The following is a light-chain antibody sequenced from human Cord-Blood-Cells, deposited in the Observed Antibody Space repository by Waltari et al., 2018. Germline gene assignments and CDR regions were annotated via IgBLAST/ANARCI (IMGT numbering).Light chain of an antibody. Sequence: QSALTQPASVSGSPGQSITISCTGTSSDVGGYNYVSWYQQHPGKAPKLMIYYVSNRPSGVSNRFSGSKSGNTASLTISGLQAEDEADYYCISYTSSSTVVFGGGTKLTVL. CDR2: YVS. CDR1: SSDVGGYNY. CDR3: ISYTSSSTVV. J-gene: IGLJ2*01. V-gene: IGLV2-14*01.